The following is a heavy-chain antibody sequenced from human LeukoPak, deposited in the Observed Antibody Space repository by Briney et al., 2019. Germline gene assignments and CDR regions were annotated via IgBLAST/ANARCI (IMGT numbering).Heavy chain of an antibody. Sequence: GGSLRLSCAASGFTFSNYAMTWVRQAPGKGLEWVSSLNPVYYADSVKGRFTISRDDSKNTLFLQMNSLRAEDTAIYYCAKDSFSHNGIFDALDIWGQGTMVTVSS. CDR3: AKDSFSHNGIFDALDI. V-gene: IGHV3-23*01. J-gene: IGHJ3*02. CDR1: GFTFSNYA. CDR2: LNPV. D-gene: IGHD2-8*01.